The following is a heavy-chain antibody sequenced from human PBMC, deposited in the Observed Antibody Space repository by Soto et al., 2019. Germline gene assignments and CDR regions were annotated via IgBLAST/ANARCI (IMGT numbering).Heavy chain of an antibody. D-gene: IGHD6-13*01. CDR2: MSYDGSKK. CDR1: GFSFSAYG. V-gene: IGHV3-30*18. J-gene: IGHJ1*01. CDR3: AKLDTSGDMPTMAAAETH. Sequence: VQLVEFGGGVVQPGGSLRLSCAASGFSFSAYGMHWVRQSPGKGLEWVAVMSYDGSKKYYLDSVKGRFTISRDNSQNTIFLQMNTLRPEDSALYYCAKLDTSGDMPTMAAAETHWGQGTLVTVSS.